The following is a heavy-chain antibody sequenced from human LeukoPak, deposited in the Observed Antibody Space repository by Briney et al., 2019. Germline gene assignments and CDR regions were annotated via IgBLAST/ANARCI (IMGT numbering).Heavy chain of an antibody. CDR2: IKRKSDGGAT. Sequence: GGSLRLSCAASGFTFSNAWMSWVRQAPGKGLEWVGRIKRKSDGGATDYAAPVKGRFTISRDDSKNTLYLQMNSLKTEDTALYYCTKEDYGNYVSPHWSQGTLVTVSS. D-gene: IGHD4-11*01. CDR1: GFTFSNAW. J-gene: IGHJ4*02. CDR3: TKEDYGNYVSPH. V-gene: IGHV3-15*01.